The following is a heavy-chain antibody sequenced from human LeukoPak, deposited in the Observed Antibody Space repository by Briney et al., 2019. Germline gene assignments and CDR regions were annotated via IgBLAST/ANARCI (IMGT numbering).Heavy chain of an antibody. CDR3: ARAPSEIGGYYPEYFRH. Sequence: GGSLRLSWAASGFTFSSYWMHWVRQAPGKGLVWVSRIKSDGSTRYADSVKGRFTISRDNAKNTVSLQMNSLRAEDTGVYYCARAPSEIGGYYPEYFRHWGKGTLVTVSP. J-gene: IGHJ1*01. CDR1: GFTFSSYW. D-gene: IGHD3-22*01. V-gene: IGHV3-74*01. CDR2: IKSDGST.